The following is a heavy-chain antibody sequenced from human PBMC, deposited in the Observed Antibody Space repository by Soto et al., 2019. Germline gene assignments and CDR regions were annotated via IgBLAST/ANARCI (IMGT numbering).Heavy chain of an antibody. D-gene: IGHD3-10*01. CDR1: GFTFSSYA. CDR2: ISGSGGST. Sequence: EVQLLESGGGLVQPGGSLRLSCAASGFTFSSYAMSWVRQAPGKGLEWVSAISGSGGSTYYADSVKGRFTISRDNSKNTLYRKRNSLGAEDTAVYNCAKGGARGGYYFDYWGQGTLVTVSS. CDR3: AKGGARGGYYFDY. J-gene: IGHJ4*02. V-gene: IGHV3-23*01.